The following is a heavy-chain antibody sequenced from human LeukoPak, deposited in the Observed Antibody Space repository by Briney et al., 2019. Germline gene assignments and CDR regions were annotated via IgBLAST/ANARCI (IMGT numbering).Heavy chain of an antibody. V-gene: IGHV3-23*01. CDR2: ISGSGIRT. CDR3: ARGRKSELASDY. Sequence: GGSLRLSCAASGFTFSNFAMSWVRQAPGKGLEWVSGISGSGIRTFSADSVKGRFTISRDNSKNTLYLQMNSLRAEDTAVYYCARGRKSELASDYWGQGTLVTVSS. D-gene: IGHD1-7*01. J-gene: IGHJ4*02. CDR1: GFTFSNFA.